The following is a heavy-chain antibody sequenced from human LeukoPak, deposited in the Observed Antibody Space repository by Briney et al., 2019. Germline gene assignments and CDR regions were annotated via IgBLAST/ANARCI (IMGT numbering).Heavy chain of an antibody. CDR2: IYYSGST. Sequence: SETLSLTCTVSGGSISSGGHYWSWIRQHPGKGLEWIGYIYYSGSTNYNPSLKSRVTISVDTSKNQFSLKLSSVTAADTAVYYCARGLMMAVAGRGEFHYWGQGTLVTVSS. V-gene: IGHV4-61*08. D-gene: IGHD6-13*01. CDR1: GGSISSGGHY. CDR3: ARGLMMAVAGRGEFHY. J-gene: IGHJ4*02.